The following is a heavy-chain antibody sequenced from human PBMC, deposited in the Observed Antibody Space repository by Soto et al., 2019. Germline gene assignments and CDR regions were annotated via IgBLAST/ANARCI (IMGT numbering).Heavy chain of an antibody. CDR1: GYTFTGYY. D-gene: IGHD3-16*02. V-gene: IGHV1-46*01. CDR3: ARSDDYVWGSYRYTSYYYYGMDV. Sequence: ASVKVSCKASGYTFTGYYMHWVRQAPGQGLEWMGIINPSGGSTSYAQKFQGRVTMTRDTSTSTVYMELSSLRSEDTAVYYCARSDDYVWGSYRYTSYYYYGMDVWGQGTTVTVSS. J-gene: IGHJ6*02. CDR2: INPSGGST.